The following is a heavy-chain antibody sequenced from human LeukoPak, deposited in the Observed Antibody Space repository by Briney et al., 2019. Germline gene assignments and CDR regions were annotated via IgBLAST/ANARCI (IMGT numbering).Heavy chain of an antibody. CDR2: ISSSGSTI. CDR3: ARVGDCSSSSCFWEYYFDY. V-gene: IGHV3-11*01. J-gene: IGHJ4*02. CDR1: GSTFSDYY. D-gene: IGHD2-2*01. Sequence: PGGSLRLSCAASGSTFSDYYMSWIRQAPGKGLEWVSYISSSGSTIYYADSVEGRFTISRDNVKNSLYLQMDSLRAEDTAVYYCARVGDCSSSSCFWEYYFDYWGQGTLVTVSS.